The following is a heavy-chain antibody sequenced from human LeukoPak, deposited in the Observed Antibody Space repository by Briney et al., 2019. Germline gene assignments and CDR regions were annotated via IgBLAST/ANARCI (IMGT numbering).Heavy chain of an antibody. CDR3: ARVMQQLVQDAFDI. D-gene: IGHD6-13*01. J-gene: IGHJ3*02. Sequence: ASVKVSCKASGYTFTSYGISWVRQAPGQGLEWMGWISAYNGNTNYAQKLQGRVTMTTDTSTSTAYMELRSLRSDDTAVYYCARVMQQLVQDAFDIWGQGTMVTVSS. CDR2: ISAYNGNT. CDR1: GYTFTSYG. V-gene: IGHV1-18*01.